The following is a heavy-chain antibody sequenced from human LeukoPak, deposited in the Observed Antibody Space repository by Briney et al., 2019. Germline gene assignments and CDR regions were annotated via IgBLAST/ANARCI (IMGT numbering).Heavy chain of an antibody. CDR3: ARVTPKYQVRIGSSWLDERYMDD. V-gene: IGHV4-4*07. CDR1: GGSVSCYF. CDR2: IYSSGGT. D-gene: IGHD6-13*01. Sequence: SETLSPTCTVSGGSVSCYFRRWIRPSAGKGMEGIWRIYSSGGTNYNPSLKSRVTLSVDTSKNQFSLKLRSVNAADTAVYYCARVTPKYQVRIGSSWLDERYMDDWGKGTTVTVSS. J-gene: IGHJ6*03.